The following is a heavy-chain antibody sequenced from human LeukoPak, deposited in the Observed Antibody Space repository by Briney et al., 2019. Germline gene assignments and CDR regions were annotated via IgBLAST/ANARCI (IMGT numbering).Heavy chain of an antibody. CDR1: GGSISSYY. CDR2: IYYSGRT. CDR3: ARGLDGLGAFDI. J-gene: IGHJ3*02. V-gene: IGHV4-59*01. D-gene: IGHD3-9*01. Sequence: SETLSLTCTVSGGSISSYYWSWIRQPPGKGLEWIGYIYYSGRTNYTPSLKSRVTISVDTSKNQFSLKLSSVTAADTAVYYCARGLDGLGAFDIWGQGTMVTVSS.